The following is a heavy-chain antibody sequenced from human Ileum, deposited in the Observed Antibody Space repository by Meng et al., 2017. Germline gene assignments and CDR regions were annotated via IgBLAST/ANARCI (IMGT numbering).Heavy chain of an antibody. V-gene: IGHV4-39*01. CDR3: AASLDGSRFDP. CDR1: GGSISSGTYC. CDR2: VYFTGYT. Sequence: QVQLQESGPGLLKPSETLARSCTVSGGSISSGTYCWGWIRQPPGKGLEWIGSVYFTGYTYYSPSLMSRVTISVETSKNQFSLRLTSVTAADTAVYYCAASLDGSRFDPWGQGTLVTVSS. J-gene: IGHJ5*02. D-gene: IGHD2-2*03.